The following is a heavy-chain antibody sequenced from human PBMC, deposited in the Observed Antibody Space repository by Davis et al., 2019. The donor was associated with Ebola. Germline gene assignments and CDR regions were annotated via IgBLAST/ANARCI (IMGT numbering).Heavy chain of an antibody. D-gene: IGHD3-22*01. V-gene: IGHV1-18*04. CDR2: INPHNGNT. CDR3: ARGRDYYDTDGYYPSSWSDL. CDR1: GYTFTSYG. Sequence: ASVQVSCKASGYTFTSYGITWVRQAPGQGLEWMGWINPHNGNTNYAQNVQGRVTMTIDTSTTTAFMELWRLSSGDTPVDYCARGRDYYDTDGYYPSSWSDLWGQGTLVTVSS. J-gene: IGHJ5*02.